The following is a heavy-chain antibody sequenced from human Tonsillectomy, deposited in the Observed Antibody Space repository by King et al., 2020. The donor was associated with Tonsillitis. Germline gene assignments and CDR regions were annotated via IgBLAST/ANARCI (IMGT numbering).Heavy chain of an antibody. D-gene: IGHD1-26*01. Sequence: VQLVESGGGLVQPGGSLRLSCAASGFTFSSYDMHWVRQATGKGLEWVSAIGTAGDTYYACSVKGRFTISRENAKNSLYFQMNSLRAEDTAVYYCARSYYSDFFDYWGQGTLVTVSS. V-gene: IGHV3-13*01. CDR1: GFTFSSYD. CDR3: ARSYYSDFFDY. CDR2: IGTAGDT. J-gene: IGHJ4*02.